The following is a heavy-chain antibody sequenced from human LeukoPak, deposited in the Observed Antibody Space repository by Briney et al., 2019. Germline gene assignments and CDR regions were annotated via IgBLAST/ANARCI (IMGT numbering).Heavy chain of an antibody. CDR1: GYTFTGYY. CDR2: ISAYNGNT. CDR3: ARVGTYYYDSSGYLNDAFDI. V-gene: IGHV1-18*04. D-gene: IGHD3-22*01. J-gene: IGHJ3*02. Sequence: GASVKVSCKASGYTFTGYYMHWVRQAPGQGLEWMGWISAYNGNTNYAQKLQGRVTMTTDTSTSTAYMELRGLRSDDTAVYYCARVGTYYYDSSGYLNDAFDIWGQGTMVTVSS.